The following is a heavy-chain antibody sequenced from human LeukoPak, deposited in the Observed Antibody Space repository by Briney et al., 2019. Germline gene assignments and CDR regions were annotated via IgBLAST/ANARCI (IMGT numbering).Heavy chain of an antibody. J-gene: IGHJ4*02. V-gene: IGHV3-21*01. CDR3: ARDVGNFGSGSAYFDY. CDR2: ISSSSSYI. D-gene: IGHD3-10*01. Sequence: PGGSLRLSCAASGFTFSSYSMNWVRQAPGKGLEWVPSISSSSSYIYYADSVKGRSTISRDNAKNSLYLQMNSLRAEDTAVYYCARDVGNFGSGSAYFDYWGQGTLVTVSS. CDR1: GFTFSSYS.